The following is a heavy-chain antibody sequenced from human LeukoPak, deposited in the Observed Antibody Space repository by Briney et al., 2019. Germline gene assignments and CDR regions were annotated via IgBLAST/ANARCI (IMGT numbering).Heavy chain of an antibody. J-gene: IGHJ4*02. CDR1: GGSISSSSYD. CDR3: ARLNSGSLSATAFDY. D-gene: IGHD1-26*01. V-gene: IGHV4-39*01. CDR2: SYYSGSI. Sequence: SETLSLTCTVFGGSISSSSYDWGWISQAPGKGLEWIRSSYYSGSIYYNPSLKSRVTISVDTPKNQFSLKLSSVPARRTAMYYCARLNSGSLSATAFDYWARGTLVTVSS.